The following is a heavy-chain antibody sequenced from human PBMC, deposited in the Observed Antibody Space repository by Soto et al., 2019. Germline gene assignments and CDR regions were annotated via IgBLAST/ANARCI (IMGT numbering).Heavy chain of an antibody. Sequence: GGSLRLSCAASGFTFSSYWMHWVRQAPGKGLVWVSRINSDGSSTSYADSVKGRFTISRDNAKNTLYLQMNSLRAEDTAVYYCARDSPFREGGRVISGVGFGYWGQGTLVTVSS. J-gene: IGHJ4*02. CDR1: GFTFSSYW. CDR3: ARDSPFREGGRVISGVGFGY. D-gene: IGHD3-22*01. CDR2: INSDGSST. V-gene: IGHV3-74*01.